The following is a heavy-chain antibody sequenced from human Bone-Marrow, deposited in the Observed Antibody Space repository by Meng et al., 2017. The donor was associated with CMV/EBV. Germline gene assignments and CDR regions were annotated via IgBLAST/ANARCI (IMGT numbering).Heavy chain of an antibody. CDR1: GFTFDDYA. V-gene: IGHV3-9*01. CDR3: ARVLRANAPDY. J-gene: IGHJ4*02. Sequence: SLKISCAASGFTFDDYAMHWVRQAPGKGLEWVSGISWNSGSIGYADSVKGRFTISRDNAKNSLYLQMNSLRAEDTAVYYCARVLRANAPDYWGQGTLVTVSS. D-gene: IGHD4/OR15-4a*01. CDR2: ISWNSGSI.